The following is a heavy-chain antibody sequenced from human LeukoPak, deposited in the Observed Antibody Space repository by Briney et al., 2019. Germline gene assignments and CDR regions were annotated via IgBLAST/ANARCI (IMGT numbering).Heavy chain of an antibody. J-gene: IGHJ6*03. CDR1: GGTFSSYA. Sequence: GASVKVSCKASGGTFSSYAISWVRQAPGQGLEWMGGIIPIFGTANYAQKFQGRVTITTDESTSTAYMELSSLRSEDTAVYYCARESGGNSYYYYMDGWGKGTTVTVSS. V-gene: IGHV1-69*05. D-gene: IGHD4-23*01. CDR3: ARESGGNSYYYYMDG. CDR2: IIPIFGTA.